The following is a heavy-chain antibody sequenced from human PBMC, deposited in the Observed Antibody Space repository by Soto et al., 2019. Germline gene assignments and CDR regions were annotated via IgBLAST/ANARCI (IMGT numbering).Heavy chain of an antibody. CDR1: GGSIRSGGYY. Sequence: QVQLQESGPGLVKPSQTLSLTCTVSGGSIRSGGYYWSWIRQYPGKGLEWIGYIYYRGGIYYNQSLKSRVTISVDTSKNQFSLKLTSVTAADTAVYYCARVPGGCSSTSCYRFDPWGQGTLVTVSS. J-gene: IGHJ5*02. CDR3: ARVPGGCSSTSCYRFDP. D-gene: IGHD2-2*01. CDR2: IYYRGGI. V-gene: IGHV4-31*03.